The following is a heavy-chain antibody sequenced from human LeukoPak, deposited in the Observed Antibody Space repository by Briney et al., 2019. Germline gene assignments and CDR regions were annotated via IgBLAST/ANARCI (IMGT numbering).Heavy chain of an antibody. Sequence: SETLSLTCTVSGGSISSSSYYWGWIRQPPGKGLEWIVNIYYSGSTNYNPSLKSRVTISVDTSKNQFSLKLSSVTAADTAVYYCARALRYFDWARNDAFDIWGQGTVVTVSS. D-gene: IGHD3-9*01. CDR1: GGSISSSSYY. J-gene: IGHJ3*02. V-gene: IGHV4-39*07. CDR2: IYYSGST. CDR3: ARALRYFDWARNDAFDI.